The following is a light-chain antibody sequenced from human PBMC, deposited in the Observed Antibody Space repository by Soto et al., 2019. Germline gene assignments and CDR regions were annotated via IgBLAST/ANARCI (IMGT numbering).Light chain of an antibody. CDR1: QSISSY. J-gene: IGKJ3*01. CDR2: DAS. V-gene: IGKV3D-20*01. Sequence: EIVLTQSPATLSLSLGERATLSCGASQSISSYLAWYQQKPGLAPRLLIYDASSRATGIPDRFSGSGSGTEFPLTISRLEREDLAVYYCQQYGGSLTFGPGTQVDIK. CDR3: QQYGGSLT.